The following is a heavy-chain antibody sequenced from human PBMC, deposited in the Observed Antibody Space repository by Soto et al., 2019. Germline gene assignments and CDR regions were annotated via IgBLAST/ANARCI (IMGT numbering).Heavy chain of an antibody. V-gene: IGHV4-59*01. CDR1: AGSIRTYY. CDR2: LDYRGST. Sequence: SETLSLTCTVSAGSIRTYYWSWIPQPTGKGLEWIGYLDYRGSTNYNPSLMSRVTISVHTSKNQFSLKMRSVTASDTAVHYCTRGVAMVIEYWGQGTLVTAPQ. J-gene: IGHJ4*02. CDR3: TRGVAMVIEY. D-gene: IGHD5-18*01.